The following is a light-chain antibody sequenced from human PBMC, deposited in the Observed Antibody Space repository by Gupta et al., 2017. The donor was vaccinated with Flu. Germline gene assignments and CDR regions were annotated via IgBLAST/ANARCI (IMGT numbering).Light chain of an antibody. CDR2: SNN. CDR1: SSNIGSNT. J-gene: IGLJ2*01. CDR3: AAWDDSLNGVV. Sequence: QSVLTQPPSASGTTGQRVTIACSGSSSNIGSNTVNWYQQLPGTAPKLLIYSNNQRPSGVPDRFSGSKSGTSASLAIRGLQSEDEAAYYCAAWDDSLNGVVFGGGTKLPVL. V-gene: IGLV1-44*01.